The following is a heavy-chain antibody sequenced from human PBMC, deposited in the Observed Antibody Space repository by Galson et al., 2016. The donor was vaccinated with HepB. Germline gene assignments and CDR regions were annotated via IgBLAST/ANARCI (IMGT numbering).Heavy chain of an antibody. D-gene: IGHD2-21*01. V-gene: IGHV3-7*01. CDR3: EAYCGDVSCHGNEY. J-gene: IGHJ4*02. CDR2: INQDGGEN. CDR1: GLTFSRYW. Sequence: SLRLSCAASGLTFSRYWMTWVRQAPGKGLEWVANINQDGGENYYVDSVKGRFTISRDNAKNSLYLQMNSLSVEDTALYYFEAYCGDVSCHGNEYWGQGTLVTVSS.